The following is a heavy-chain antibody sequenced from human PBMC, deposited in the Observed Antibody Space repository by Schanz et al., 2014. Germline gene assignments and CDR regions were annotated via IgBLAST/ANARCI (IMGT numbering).Heavy chain of an antibody. D-gene: IGHD3-10*01. CDR1: GFTFSSYA. CDR2: IYPDGST. Sequence: EVQLVESGGGLVQPGGSLRLSCAASGFTFSSYAMSWVRQAPGKGLEWVSIIYPDGSTNYGDSMKGRFTVSRDEWKNTLYLQMNSLRGEYSAVYYCARPSGSYFWAFDIWGQGTMVTVSS. V-gene: IGHV3-66*01. J-gene: IGHJ3*02. CDR3: ARPSGSYFWAFDI.